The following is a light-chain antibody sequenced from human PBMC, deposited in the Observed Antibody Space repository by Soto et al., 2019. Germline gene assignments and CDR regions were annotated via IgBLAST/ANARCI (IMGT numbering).Light chain of an antibody. CDR1: QSVSQNF. J-gene: IGKJ4*01. Sequence: EIVLTQSPGTLSLSPGERATLSCRASQSVSQNFLAWYQQKPGQAPRLLINGASSRATGIPDRFSGSGSGTDFSLTIARLEPEDFAVYCCQQYGSSPQTFGGGTKVAIK. V-gene: IGKV3-20*01. CDR2: GAS. CDR3: QQYGSSPQT.